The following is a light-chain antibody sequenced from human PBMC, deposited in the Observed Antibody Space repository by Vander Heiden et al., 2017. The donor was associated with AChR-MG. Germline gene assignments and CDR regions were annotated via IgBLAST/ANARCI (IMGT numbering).Light chain of an antibody. CDR3: QQNSSFPYT. CDR2: DAS. J-gene: IGKJ2*01. Sequence: DIQMTQSPSTLSASVGDRVTITCRASQSISSWLAWYQQKPVKAPKLLIYDASSLESGVPSRFRGSGSGTEFTLNINSLHPDDFATFYCQQNSSFPYTFGQRTKLEI. CDR1: QSISSW. V-gene: IGKV1-5*01.